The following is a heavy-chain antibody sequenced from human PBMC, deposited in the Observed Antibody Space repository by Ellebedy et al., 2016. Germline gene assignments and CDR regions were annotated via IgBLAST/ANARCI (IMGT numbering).Heavy chain of an antibody. CDR1: GGTFSSYA. CDR3: ARVSSRYDFWSGPFDY. CDR2: IIPIFGTA. V-gene: IGHV1-69*13. Sequence: SVKVSCXASGGTFSSYAISWVRQAPGQGLEWMGGIIPIFGTANYAQKFQGRVTITADESTSTAYMELSSLRSEDTAVYYCARVSSRYDFWSGPFDYWGQGTLVTVFS. D-gene: IGHD3-3*01. J-gene: IGHJ4*02.